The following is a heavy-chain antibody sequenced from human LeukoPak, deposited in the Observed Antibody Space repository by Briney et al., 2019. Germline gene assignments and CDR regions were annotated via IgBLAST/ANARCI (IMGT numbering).Heavy chain of an antibody. V-gene: IGHV3-7*05. Sequence: GGSLRLSCAASGFSFSSHWMSWGRQAPGKGLEWVANIKKDGSEKYYVASVKGRFTISRDNAKSSLYLRMNSLRAEDTAVYYCARRDGPIDYWGQGTLVTVSS. J-gene: IGHJ4*02. D-gene: IGHD5-24*01. CDR1: GFSFSSHW. CDR2: IKKDGSEK. CDR3: ARRDGPIDY.